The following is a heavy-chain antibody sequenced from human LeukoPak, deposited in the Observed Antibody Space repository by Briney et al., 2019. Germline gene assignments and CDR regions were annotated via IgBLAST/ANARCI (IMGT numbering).Heavy chain of an antibody. V-gene: IGHV3-48*04. J-gene: IGHJ4*02. CDR2: IASGGSRTI. Sequence: GGSLRLSCAASGFTFTTYWMSWVRQAPGKGLEWVSYIASGGSRTIYYADSVKGRFTVSRDNAKNSLYLQMDSLRAEDTAVYYCARGGLVTITTLDYWGQGTLVTVSS. CDR1: GFTFTTYW. CDR3: ARGGLVTITTLDY. D-gene: IGHD3-22*01.